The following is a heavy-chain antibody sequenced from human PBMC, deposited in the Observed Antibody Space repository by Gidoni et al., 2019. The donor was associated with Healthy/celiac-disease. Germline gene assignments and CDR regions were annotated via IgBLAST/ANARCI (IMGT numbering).Heavy chain of an antibody. CDR2: IIPILGIA. J-gene: IGHJ6*02. V-gene: IGHV1-69*04. D-gene: IGHD3-3*01. Sequence: GLEWMGRIIPILGIANYAQKFQGRVTITADKSTSTAYMELSSLRSEDTAVYYCARGGEIQLEVRDYYGMDVGGQGTTVTVSS. CDR3: ARGGEIQLEVRDYYGMDV.